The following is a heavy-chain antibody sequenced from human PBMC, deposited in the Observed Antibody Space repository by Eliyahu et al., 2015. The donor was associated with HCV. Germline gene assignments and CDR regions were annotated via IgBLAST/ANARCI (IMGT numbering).Heavy chain of an antibody. J-gene: IGHJ4*02. CDR1: GCXRSNARXG. D-gene: IGHD6-19*01. V-gene: IGHV2-26*01. CDR2: XFSNDEK. Sequence: QVTLKESGPVLVKPTETLTLTCTVSGCXRSNARXGVSWIRQPPGKALEWLAXXFSNDEKSYSTSLXSRLTISKDTSKSQVVLTMTKTDPVDTATYYCARIVRSSGWYNRGPFGFDYWGQGTLVTVSS. CDR3: ARIVRSSGWYNRGPFGFDY.